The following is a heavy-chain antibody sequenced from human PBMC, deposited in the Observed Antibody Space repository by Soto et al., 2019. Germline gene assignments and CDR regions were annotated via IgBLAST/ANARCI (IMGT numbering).Heavy chain of an antibody. CDR2: IKQDGSEK. D-gene: IGHD3-22*01. V-gene: IGHV3-7*05. Sequence: EVQLVESGGGLVQPGGSLRLSCAASGFTFSSCWMSWVRQTPGKGLEWVANIKQDGSEKYYVDSVKGRFTISRDNAKNSLYLQMNSLRAEDTAVYYCAGYYYDSSGYYTGAFDIWGQGTMVTVSS. J-gene: IGHJ3*02. CDR3: AGYYYDSSGYYTGAFDI. CDR1: GFTFSSCW.